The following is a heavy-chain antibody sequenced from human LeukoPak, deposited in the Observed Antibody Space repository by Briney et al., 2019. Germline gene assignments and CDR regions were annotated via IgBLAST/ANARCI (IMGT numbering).Heavy chain of an antibody. CDR2: INPSGGST. J-gene: IGHJ5*02. D-gene: IGHD2-2*01. CDR3: ARGNIVVVPPANWFDP. Sequence: ASVKVSCKASGYTFTSYYMHWVRRAPGQGIEWMGIINPSGGSTSYAQKFQGRVTMTRDTSTSTVYMELSSLRSEDTAVYYCARGNIVVVPPANWFDPWGQGTLVTVSS. V-gene: IGHV1-46*01. CDR1: GYTFTSYY.